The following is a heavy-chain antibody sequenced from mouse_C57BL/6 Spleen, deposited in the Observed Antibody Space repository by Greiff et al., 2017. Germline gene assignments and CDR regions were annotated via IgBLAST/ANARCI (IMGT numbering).Heavy chain of an antibody. Sequence: VQLQQPGAELVKPGASVKMSCKASGYTFTSYWITWVKQRPGQGLEWIGDIYPGSGSTNYNEKFKSKATLTVDTSSSTAYMRRSSLTSEDSAVYYCAGEGGGGGYFDVWGTGTTVTVSS. CDR1: GYTFTSYW. CDR3: AGEGGGGGYFDV. J-gene: IGHJ1*03. CDR2: IYPGSGST. V-gene: IGHV1-55*01.